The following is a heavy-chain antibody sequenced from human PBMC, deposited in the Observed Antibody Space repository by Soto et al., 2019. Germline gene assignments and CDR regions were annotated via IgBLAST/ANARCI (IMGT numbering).Heavy chain of an antibody. CDR2: ITTTSSTM. D-gene: IGHD3-22*01. CDR1: VFIFSDYS. Sequence: GSLRLYCTPSVFIFSDYSMNWVRQAPGKGLEWISYITTTSSTMYYADSVKGRFTISRDNAKNSLYLQMNSLRDEDTAVYYCARDSSGRQYYGMDVWGQGTTVTVSS. V-gene: IGHV3-48*02. CDR3: ARDSSGRQYYGMDV. J-gene: IGHJ6*02.